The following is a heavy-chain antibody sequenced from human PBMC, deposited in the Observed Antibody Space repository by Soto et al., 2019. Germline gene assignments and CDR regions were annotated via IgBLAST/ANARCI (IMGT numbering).Heavy chain of an antibody. CDR1: GGSISSGDYY. CDR2: IYYSGST. CDR3: ARGATVAGVYYFDY. D-gene: IGHD6-19*01. J-gene: IGHJ4*02. V-gene: IGHV4-30-4*01. Sequence: SETLSLTCTVSGGSISSGDYYWSWVRQPPGKGLEWIGYIYYSGSTYYNPSLKSRVTISVDTSKNQFSLKLSSVTAADTAVYYCARGATVAGVYYFDYWGQGTLVTVSS.